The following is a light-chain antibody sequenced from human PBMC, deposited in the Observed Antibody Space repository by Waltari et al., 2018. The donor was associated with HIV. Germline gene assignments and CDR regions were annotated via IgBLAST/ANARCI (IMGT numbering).Light chain of an antibody. CDR2: GAS. CDR1: PSVSSY. Sequence: ERVMTQSPATLSVSPGERATLSCRASPSVSSYLAWYQQTPGQAPRLLIYGASTRATCIPARFRGSGSGTDFTLTIGSLQSEDFAVYYCQQYNNWPLTFGGGTTVEIK. CDR3: QQYNNWPLT. J-gene: IGKJ4*01. V-gene: IGKV3-15*01.